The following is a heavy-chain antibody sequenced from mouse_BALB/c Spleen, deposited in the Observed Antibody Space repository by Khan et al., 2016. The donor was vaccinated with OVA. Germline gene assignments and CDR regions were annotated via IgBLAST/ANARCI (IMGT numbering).Heavy chain of an antibody. CDR1: GFSLTSFG. Sequence: VQLKESGPGLVAPSQSLSITCTISGFSLTSFGLHWVRQPPGTGLEWLVVIWSDGSTTYNSALRSRLSISKDNSKSQVFLNMNSLQTDDTAMYXCARHDRYFYAVDYWGQGTSVTVSS. CDR3: ARHDRYFYAVDY. D-gene: IGHD2-14*01. V-gene: IGHV2-6-1*01. J-gene: IGHJ4*01. CDR2: IWSDGST.